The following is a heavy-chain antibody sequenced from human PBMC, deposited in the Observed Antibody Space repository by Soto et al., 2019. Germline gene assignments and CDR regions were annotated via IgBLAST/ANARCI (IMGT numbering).Heavy chain of an antibody. J-gene: IGHJ3*02. Sequence: ASVKVSCKASGYTFTSHCISWVRQAPGQGLEGMGWISAYNGNTNYAQKLQGRVTMTTDISTSTAYMELRSLRSDDTAVYYCARGRSNYYDSSGYYSDAFDIWGQGTMVTVSS. CDR2: ISAYNGNT. CDR1: GYTFTSHC. D-gene: IGHD3-22*01. V-gene: IGHV1-18*01. CDR3: ARGRSNYYDSSGYYSDAFDI.